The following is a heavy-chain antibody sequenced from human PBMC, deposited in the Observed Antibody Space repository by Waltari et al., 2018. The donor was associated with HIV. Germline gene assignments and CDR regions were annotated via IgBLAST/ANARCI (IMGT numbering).Heavy chain of an antibody. CDR1: VESFPGLH. D-gene: IGHD1-1*01. V-gene: IGHV4-34*01. CDR3: ARRDDGLRFNYNGNWFDP. Sequence: VQLQRWGTRLLTLSETLSLTRAVYVESFPGLHLTWYLQSSCPGLEWIGDINQSGVTNYNPSLKGRVAISADASKNQFSLSLSSVTAADTAVYYCARRDDGLRFNYNGNWFDPWGQGTLVTVS. CDR2: INQSGVT. J-gene: IGHJ5*02.